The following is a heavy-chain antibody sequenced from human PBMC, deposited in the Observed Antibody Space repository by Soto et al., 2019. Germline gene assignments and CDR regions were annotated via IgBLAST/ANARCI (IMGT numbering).Heavy chain of an antibody. V-gene: IGHV4-59*01. D-gene: IGHD3-22*01. CDR1: GGSISSYY. Sequence: SETLSLTCTVSGGSISSYYWSWIRQPPGKGLEWIGYIYYSGSTNYNPSLKSRVTISVDTSKNQFSLKLSSVTAADTAVYYCARESSGFDSSGYYTILDYWGPGTLVTVS. J-gene: IGHJ4*02. CDR3: ARESSGFDSSGYYTILDY. CDR2: IYYSGST.